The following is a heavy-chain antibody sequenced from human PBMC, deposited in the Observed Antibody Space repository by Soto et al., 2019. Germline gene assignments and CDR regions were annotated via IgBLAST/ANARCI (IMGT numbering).Heavy chain of an antibody. CDR1: GYTFTSCG. D-gene: IGHD2-15*01. CDR3: ARLSGCGGGSCYLPDY. CDR2: ISAYNGNT. Sequence: QVQLVQSGAEVKKPGASVKVSCKASGYTFTSCGIGCVRQAPGPGLEWMGWISAYNGNTNYAQMLQGRVTMTTDTSTSTGYMELGNLRSDDTAMYYCARLSGCGGGSCYLPDYWGKGTLVTVSS. J-gene: IGHJ4*02. V-gene: IGHV1-18*01.